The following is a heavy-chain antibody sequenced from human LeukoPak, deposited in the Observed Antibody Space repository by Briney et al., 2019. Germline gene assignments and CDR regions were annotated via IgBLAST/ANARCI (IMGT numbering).Heavy chain of an antibody. V-gene: IGHV3-23*01. D-gene: IGHD6-6*01. Sequence: GGSLRLSCAASGFTFTSYAMSWVRQAPGKGLEWVSAISGGGGSTYHADSVKGRFTISRDNSKNTLYLQMNSLRAEDTAVYYCAKMGVVAARPGTFDYWGQGTLVTVSS. CDR3: AKMGVVAARPGTFDY. CDR1: GFTFTSYA. J-gene: IGHJ4*02. CDR2: ISGGGGST.